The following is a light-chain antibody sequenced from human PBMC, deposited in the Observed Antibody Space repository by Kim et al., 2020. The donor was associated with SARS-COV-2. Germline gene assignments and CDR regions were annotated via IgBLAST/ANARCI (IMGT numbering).Light chain of an antibody. Sequence: VLTQSPATLSLSPGERAILSCRASQSVKHYLAWYQQKPGQAPRLLIHDASSRATGVPARFSGSGSGTDFTLTISSLEPEDFAVYYCQQRSDWPPLTFGGGTKVDIK. CDR2: DAS. V-gene: IGKV3-11*01. J-gene: IGKJ4*01. CDR3: QQRSDWPPLT. CDR1: QSVKHY.